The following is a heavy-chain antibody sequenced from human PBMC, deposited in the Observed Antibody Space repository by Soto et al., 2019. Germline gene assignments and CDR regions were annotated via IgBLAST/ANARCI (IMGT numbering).Heavy chain of an antibody. CDR2: INAGIGDT. V-gene: IGHV1-3*01. CDR3: ARPPPITVAGPPSGGRHYYPGMDV. CDR1: GYSFPSYT. J-gene: IGHJ6*02. D-gene: IGHD6-19*01. Sequence: GAPVKGSCKASGYSFPSYTIPLVRQAPRQKLEWVGWINAGIGDTKYSESSQGRVTIPRDTPASTAYMEVSSLRSEDTAVYYCARPPPITVAGPPSGGRHYYPGMDVWGQGTMVTVSS.